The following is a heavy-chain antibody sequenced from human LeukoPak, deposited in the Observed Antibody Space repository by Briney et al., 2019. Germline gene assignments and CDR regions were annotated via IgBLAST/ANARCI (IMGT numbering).Heavy chain of an antibody. D-gene: IGHD4-23*01. CDR3: ARARSTRWPYYDY. CDR2: INPNSGGT. J-gene: IGHJ4*02. CDR1: GYTFTGYY. Sequence: GASVKVSCKASGYTFTGYYMHWVRQAPGQGLEWMGWINPNSGGTNYAQKFQGRVTMTRDTSISTAYMELTRLTSNDTAVFYCARARSTRWPYYDYWGQGTLVTVSS. V-gene: IGHV1-2*02.